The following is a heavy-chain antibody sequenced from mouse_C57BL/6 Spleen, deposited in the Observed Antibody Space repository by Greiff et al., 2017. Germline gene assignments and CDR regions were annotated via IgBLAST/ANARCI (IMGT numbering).Heavy chain of an antibody. V-gene: IGHV1-64*01. Sequence: QVQLQQPGAELVKPGASVKLSCKASGYTFTSYWMHWVKQRPGHGLEWIGMIHPNSGSTNYHETFKSKATLTVDTSSSTAYMQLSSLTSEHSAVYYCARGSNYYFDYWVKGTTLTVSS. CDR1: GYTFTSYW. CDR2: IHPNSGST. CDR3: ARGSNYYFDY. D-gene: IGHD2-5*01. J-gene: IGHJ2*01.